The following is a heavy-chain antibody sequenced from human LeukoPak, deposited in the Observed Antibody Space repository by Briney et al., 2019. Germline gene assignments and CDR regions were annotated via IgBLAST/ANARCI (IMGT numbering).Heavy chain of an antibody. Sequence: PSETLSLTCAVYGGSFSGYYWSWIRQPPGKGLEWIGEINHSGSTNYNPSLKSRVTISVDTSKNQFSLKLSSVTAADTAVYYCASEYSSSWYYFDYWGQGTLVTVSS. CDR2: INHSGST. CDR1: GGSFSGYY. CDR3: ASEYSSSWYYFDY. D-gene: IGHD6-13*01. V-gene: IGHV4-34*01. J-gene: IGHJ4*02.